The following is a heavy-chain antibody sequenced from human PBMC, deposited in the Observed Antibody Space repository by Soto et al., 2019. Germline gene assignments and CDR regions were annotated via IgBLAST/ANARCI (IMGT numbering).Heavy chain of an antibody. J-gene: IGHJ4*02. Sequence: EVELVESGGTLVQTGGCLRLSCASSGVTFSHHWMGWVRQAPVKGLQWVADINQDGSQRYYLDSVKDRFTISRDNAQNSLSLQINILGSEHTAVYFCVRDHGYYTFEYRGQGTLVAVSS. CDR2: INQDGSQR. V-gene: IGHV3-7*01. CDR1: GVTFSHHW. D-gene: IGHD5-18*01. CDR3: VRDHGYYTFEY.